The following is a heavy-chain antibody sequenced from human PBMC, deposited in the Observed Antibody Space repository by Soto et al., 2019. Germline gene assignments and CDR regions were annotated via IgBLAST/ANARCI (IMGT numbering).Heavy chain of an antibody. D-gene: IGHD1-20*01. Sequence: QVQLVQSGAEVKKPGASVKVSCKASGYTFTSYDTNWVRQATGQGLEWMGWMNPNSGNTGYAQKFEVRVNMTSNTSISTAYMELSSLSFKYMAVYYCAREINWMGVDYWSQGTLVTVSS. CDR2: MNPNSGNT. J-gene: IGHJ4*02. V-gene: IGHV1-8*01. CDR3: AREINWMGVDY. CDR1: GYTFTSYD.